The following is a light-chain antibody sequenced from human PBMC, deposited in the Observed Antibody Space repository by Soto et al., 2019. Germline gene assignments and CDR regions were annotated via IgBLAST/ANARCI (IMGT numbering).Light chain of an antibody. CDR3: PQYGSSAPNT. CDR2: GAS. Sequence: EIVLTQSPGTLSLSPGERATLSCRASQSVSSSYLAWYQQKPGQAPRLLIYGASSRATGIPDRFSGSGSGTDFTLTISRLEPEDFAVYYCPQYGSSAPNTFGQGTKLEIK. CDR1: QSVSSSY. V-gene: IGKV3-20*01. J-gene: IGKJ2*01.